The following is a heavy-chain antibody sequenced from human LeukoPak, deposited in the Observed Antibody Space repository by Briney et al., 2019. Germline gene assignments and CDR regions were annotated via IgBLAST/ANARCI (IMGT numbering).Heavy chain of an antibody. D-gene: IGHD2-2*02. V-gene: IGHV1-69*05. J-gene: IGHJ6*03. CDR1: GGTFSSYA. Sequence: SVKVSYKASGGTFSSYAISWVRQAPGQGLEWMGGIIPIFGTANYAQKFQGRVTITTDESTSTAYMELSSLRSEDTAVYYCARAGGYCSSTSCYTSRYYYYMDVWGKGTTVTVSS. CDR3: ARAGGYCSSTSCYTSRYYYYMDV. CDR2: IIPIFGTA.